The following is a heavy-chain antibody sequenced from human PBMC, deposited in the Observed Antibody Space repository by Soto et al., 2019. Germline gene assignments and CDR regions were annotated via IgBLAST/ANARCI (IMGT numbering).Heavy chain of an antibody. D-gene: IGHD2-2*01. CDR2: INAGNGNT. CDR1: GYTFTSYA. CDR3: ARGCSSNSCYYWFDP. V-gene: IGHV1-3*01. J-gene: IGHJ5*02. Sequence: ASVKVSCKASGYTFTSYAMHWVRQAPGQRLEWMGWINAGNGNTKYSQKFQGRVTITRDTSASTAYVELSSLRSEDTAVYYCARGCSSNSCYYWFDPWGQGTLVSVSS.